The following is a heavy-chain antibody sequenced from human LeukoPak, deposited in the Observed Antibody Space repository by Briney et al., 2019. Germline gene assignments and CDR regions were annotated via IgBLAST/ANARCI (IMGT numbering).Heavy chain of an antibody. J-gene: IGHJ6*02. Sequence: GESLRLSCAVSGFIFSEYYMIWIRQAPGKGLEWVSYISSGRSYTDSVKGRFTISRDDAKNSVYLQMNSLRAEDTAVYYCVRGGLDIVVVPSASPVYYYGLDVWGQGTTVTVSS. D-gene: IGHD2-2*03. CDR3: VRGGLDIVVVPSASPVYYYGLDV. V-gene: IGHV3-11*06. CDR1: GFIFSEYY. CDR2: ISSGRS.